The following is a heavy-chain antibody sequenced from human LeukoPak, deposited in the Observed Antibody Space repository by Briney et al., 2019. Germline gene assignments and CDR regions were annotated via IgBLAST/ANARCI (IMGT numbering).Heavy chain of an antibody. CDR2: IIPIFGTA. Sequence: GASVKVSCKASGGTFSSYAISWVRQAPGQGLEWMGGIIPIFGTANYAQKFQGRVTITADKSTSTAYMELSSLRSEDTAVYYCARGANREAYYYYMDVWGKGTTVTVSS. D-gene: IGHD1-14*01. CDR1: GGTFSSYA. J-gene: IGHJ6*03. V-gene: IGHV1-69*06. CDR3: ARGANREAYYYYMDV.